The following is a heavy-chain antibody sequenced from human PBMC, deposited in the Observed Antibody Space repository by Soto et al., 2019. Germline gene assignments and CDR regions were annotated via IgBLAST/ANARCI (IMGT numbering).Heavy chain of an antibody. J-gene: IGHJ4*02. CDR1: GYTFTSYA. CDR3: AKSATVPAAIAY. CDR2: INAGNGNT. V-gene: IGHV1-3*01. D-gene: IGHD2-2*02. Sequence: ASVKVSCKASGYTFTSYAMHWVRQAPGQRLEWMGWINAGNGNTKNSQKIQGRVTITRDTSASTAYMEMSSLRFEDTVLYYCAKSATVPAAIAYWGQGTLVTVSS.